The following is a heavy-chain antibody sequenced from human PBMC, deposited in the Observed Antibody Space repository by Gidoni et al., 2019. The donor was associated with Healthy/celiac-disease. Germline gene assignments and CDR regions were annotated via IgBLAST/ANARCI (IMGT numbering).Heavy chain of an antibody. J-gene: IGHJ6*03. D-gene: IGHD1-26*01. CDR3: ARVAVSGSYYYYYMDV. CDR1: GFTFSGYS. CDR2: ISSSSSTI. V-gene: IGHV3-48*01. Sequence: EVQLVESGGGLVQPGGSLRLSCAASGFTFSGYSMNWVRQAPGKGLEWVSYISSSSSTIYYADSVKSRFTISRDNAKNSLYLQMNSLRAEDTAVYYCARVAVSGSYYYYYMDVWGKGTTVTVSS.